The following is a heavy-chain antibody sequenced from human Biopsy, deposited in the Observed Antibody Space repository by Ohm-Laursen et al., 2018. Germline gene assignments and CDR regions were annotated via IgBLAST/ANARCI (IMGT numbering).Heavy chain of an antibody. CDR2: IYYSGST. D-gene: IGHD2/OR15-2a*01. J-gene: IGHJ6*02. V-gene: IGHV4-31*03. CDR3: ARATNSTGWPYYYFYGMDV. Sequence: SQTLSLTCPVSGASIISGGHFWNWIRQHPGKGLEWIGYIYYSGSTNYNPSLKSRVTISVDTSKNQFSLRLNSVTAADTAVYYCARATNSTGWPYYYFYGMDVWGQGTTVTVSS. CDR1: GASIISGGHF.